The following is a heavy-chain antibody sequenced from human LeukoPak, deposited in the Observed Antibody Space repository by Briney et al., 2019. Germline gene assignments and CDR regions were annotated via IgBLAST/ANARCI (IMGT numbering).Heavy chain of an antibody. D-gene: IGHD5-12*01. V-gene: IGHV1-69*06. CDR3: ASTIVNNVDIVATHFGFDY. CDR1: GGTLNSYA. J-gene: IGHJ4*02. Sequence: GASVKVSCKASGGTLNSYAISWVRQAPGQGLEWMGGIVPIFATTFYAQKFQGRVTITADKSTSTAYMELSSLRSEDTAVYYCASTIVNNVDIVATHFGFDYWGQGTLVTVSS. CDR2: IVPIFATT.